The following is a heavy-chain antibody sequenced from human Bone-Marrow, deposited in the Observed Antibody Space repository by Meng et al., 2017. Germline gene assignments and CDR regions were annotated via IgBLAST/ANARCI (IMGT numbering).Heavy chain of an antibody. V-gene: IGHV4-39*07. Sequence: SETLSLTCTVSGGSISSSSYYWGWIRQPPGKGLEWIGSIYHSGSTYYNPSLKSRVTISVGTSKNQFSLKLSSVTAADTAVYYCARDGLGSSWYWGWFDPWGQGTLVTVSS. CDR2: IYHSGST. CDR1: GGSISSSSYY. D-gene: IGHD6-13*01. J-gene: IGHJ5*02. CDR3: ARDGLGSSWYWGWFDP.